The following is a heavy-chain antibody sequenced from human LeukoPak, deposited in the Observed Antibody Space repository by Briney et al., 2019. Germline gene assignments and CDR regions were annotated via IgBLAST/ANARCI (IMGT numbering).Heavy chain of an antibody. CDR3: ARETYPLWLGVGALDI. J-gene: IGHJ3*02. CDR1: GFTFSNAW. D-gene: IGHD3-10*01. CDR2: IKSKTDGGTT. V-gene: IGHV3-15*01. Sequence: GGSLRLSCAASGFTFSNAWMSWVRQAPGKGLEWVGRIKSKTDGGTTDYAAPVKGRFTISRDDSKNTRYLQMNSLRAEDTAVYYCARETYPLWLGVGALDIWGQGTMVTVSS.